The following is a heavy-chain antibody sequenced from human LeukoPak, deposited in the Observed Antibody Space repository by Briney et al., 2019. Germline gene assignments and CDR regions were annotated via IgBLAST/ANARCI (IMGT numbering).Heavy chain of an antibody. CDR2: ISSSNSYI. Sequence: GGSLRLSCAASGFTFSSYSMNWVRQAPGKGLEWVSSISSSNSYIYYADSVKGRFTISRDNAKNSLYLQMNSLRAEDTAVYYCARDDYYGSGSSWSDYYMDVWGKGTTVTISS. D-gene: IGHD3-10*01. J-gene: IGHJ6*03. CDR3: ARDDYYGSGSSWSDYYMDV. CDR1: GFTFSSYS. V-gene: IGHV3-21*01.